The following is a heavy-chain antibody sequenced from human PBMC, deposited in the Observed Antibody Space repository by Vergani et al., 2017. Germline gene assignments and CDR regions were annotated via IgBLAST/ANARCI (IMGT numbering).Heavy chain of an antibody. CDR3: ARVMWGYCSGGSCYSGPFDY. CDR1: GGSFSGYY. Sequence: QVQLQQWGAGLLKPSETLSLTCAVYGGSFSGYYWSWIRQPPGKGLEWIGEINHSGSTNYNPSLKSRVTISVDTSKNQFSLKLSSVTAADTAVYYCARVMWGYCSGGSCYSGPFDYWGQGTLVTVSS. D-gene: IGHD2-15*01. V-gene: IGHV4-34*01. J-gene: IGHJ4*02. CDR2: INHSGST.